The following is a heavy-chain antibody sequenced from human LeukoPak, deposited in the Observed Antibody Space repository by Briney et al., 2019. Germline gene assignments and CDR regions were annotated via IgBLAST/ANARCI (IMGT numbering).Heavy chain of an antibody. D-gene: IGHD4-23*01. Sequence: PSETLSLTCAVSGGSISSGTNFWTWIRQPAGKGLEWIGRIDSRGSTYYNPSLRSRITISLDTSKNQSSLTLSSVTAADTAMYYCARGNGGSSEFDYWGQGTLVTVSS. CDR2: IDSRGST. CDR3: ARGNGGSSEFDY. J-gene: IGHJ4*02. V-gene: IGHV4-61*02. CDR1: GGSISSGTNF.